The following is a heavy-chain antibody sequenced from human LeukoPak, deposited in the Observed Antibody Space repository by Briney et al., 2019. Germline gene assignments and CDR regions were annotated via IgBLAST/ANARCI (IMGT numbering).Heavy chain of an antibody. D-gene: IGHD2-2*01. V-gene: IGHV3-21*01. Sequence: GGSLRLSCAASGFTFSTYGMDWVRQAPGKGLEWVSSISGSSKYIYYADSVKGRFTISRDNAKNSLFLEINSLRAEDTAMYYCARERDCGSSSCVAYFFDYWGQEALVTVSS. CDR2: ISGSSKYI. J-gene: IGHJ4*02. CDR3: ARERDCGSSSCVAYFFDY. CDR1: GFTFSTYG.